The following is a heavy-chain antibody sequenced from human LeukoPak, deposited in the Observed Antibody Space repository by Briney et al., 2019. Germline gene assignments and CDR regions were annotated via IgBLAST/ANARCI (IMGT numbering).Heavy chain of an antibody. J-gene: IGHJ4*02. CDR2: IYYSGST. Sequence: SETLYLTCTVSGGSISNYYWNWIRQPPGKGLEWIGYIYYSGSTNYNPSLKSRVTISIGTSKNEFSLKLSSVTAADTAVYYCAGDTYGSDSWGQGTLVTVSS. CDR1: GGSISNYY. V-gene: IGHV4-59*01. D-gene: IGHD3-10*01. CDR3: AGDTYGSDS.